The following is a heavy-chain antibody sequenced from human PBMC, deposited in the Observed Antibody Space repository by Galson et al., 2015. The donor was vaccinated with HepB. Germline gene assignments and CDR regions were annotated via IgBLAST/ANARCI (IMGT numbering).Heavy chain of an antibody. CDR1: GFTFSSYA. CDR3: ARDGRDFWSGFLYYYYYMDV. J-gene: IGHJ6*03. CDR2: ISYDGSNK. V-gene: IGHV3-30-3*01. Sequence: SLRLSCAASGFTFSSYAMHWVRQAPGKGLEWVAVISYDGSNKYYADSVKGRFTISRDNSKNTLYLQMNSLRAEDTAVYYCARDGRDFWSGFLYYYYYMDVWGKGTTVTVSS. D-gene: IGHD3-3*01.